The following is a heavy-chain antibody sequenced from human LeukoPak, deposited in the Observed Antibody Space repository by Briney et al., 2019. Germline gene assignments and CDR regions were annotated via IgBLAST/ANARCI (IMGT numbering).Heavy chain of an antibody. Sequence: ASVKVSCKTSGYTFSDYDMHWVRQAPGQGLEWMGRINPNSGGTNYAQKFQGRVTMTRDTSISTAYMELSRLRSDDTAVYYCARLSYDSSYDFDLWGRGTLVTVSS. V-gene: IGHV1-2*06. J-gene: IGHJ2*01. CDR2: INPNSGGT. D-gene: IGHD3-22*01. CDR3: ARLSYDSSYDFDL. CDR1: GYTFSDYD.